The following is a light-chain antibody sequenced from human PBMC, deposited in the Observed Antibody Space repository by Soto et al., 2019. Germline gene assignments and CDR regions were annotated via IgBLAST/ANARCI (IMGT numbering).Light chain of an antibody. Sequence: EIVMTQSPATLSVSPGERATLSCRASQSVDSNLAWYQQKPGQAPRLLIFGASTRATGIPARFSGSGSGTDFTLTISSLQSEDFGVYFCQQFGNSPWTFGQGTRVEI. CDR3: QQFGNSPWT. V-gene: IGKV3D-15*02. J-gene: IGKJ1*01. CDR1: QSVDSN. CDR2: GAS.